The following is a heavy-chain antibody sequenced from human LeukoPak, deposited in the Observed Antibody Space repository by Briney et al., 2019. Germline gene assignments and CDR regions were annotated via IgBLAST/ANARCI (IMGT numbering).Heavy chain of an antibody. CDR2: ISSSGSTI. Sequence: GGSLRLSCAASGFTFSSYEMNWVRQAPGKGLEWVSYISSSGSTIYYADSVKGRFTISRDNAKNSLYLQMNSLRAEDTAVHYCARDGNRAVGAFDIWGQGTMVTVSS. D-gene: IGHD1-14*01. CDR1: GFTFSSYE. CDR3: ARDGNRAVGAFDI. J-gene: IGHJ3*02. V-gene: IGHV3-48*03.